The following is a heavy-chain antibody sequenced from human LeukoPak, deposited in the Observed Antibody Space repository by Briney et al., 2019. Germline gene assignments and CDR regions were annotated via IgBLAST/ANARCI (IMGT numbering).Heavy chain of an antibody. J-gene: IGHJ3*02. D-gene: IGHD6-13*01. CDR2: IYTSGST. Sequence: SETLSLTCTVSGGSISSGGYSWSWIRQPAGKGLEWIGRIYTSGSTNYNPSLKSRVTMSVDTSKNQFSLKLSSVTAADTAVYYCAREGSSSWYVDAFDIWGQGTMVTVSS. CDR3: AREGSSSWYVDAFDI. V-gene: IGHV4-61*02. CDR1: GGSISSGGYS.